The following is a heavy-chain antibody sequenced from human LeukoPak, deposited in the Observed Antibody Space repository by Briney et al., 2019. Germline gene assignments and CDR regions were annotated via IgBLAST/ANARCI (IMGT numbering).Heavy chain of an antibody. D-gene: IGHD3-22*01. V-gene: IGHV4-59*08. CDR3: ARHATYYDLDY. J-gene: IGHJ4*02. CDR1: GGSISSYY. CDR2: IYYSGST. Sequence: SETLSLTCTVSGGSISSYYWSWIRQPPGKGLEWIGYIYYSGSTNYNPSLKSRVTISVDTSKNQFSLKLSSVTAADTAVYYCARHATYYDLDYWGQGTLVTVSS.